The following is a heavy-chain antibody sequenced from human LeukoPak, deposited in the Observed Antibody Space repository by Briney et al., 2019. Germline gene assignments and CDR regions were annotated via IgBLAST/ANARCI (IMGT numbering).Heavy chain of an antibody. D-gene: IGHD6-19*01. Sequence: PGGSLRLSCAASGSTFGNYYMSWVRQAPGKGLEWVANIKHDGNWKFYADSVKGRFTVSRDNAEQSVYLHMSSLRAEDTAIYYCAREGHSRGSLGDYWGQGILVTVSS. V-gene: IGHV3-7*03. CDR1: GSTFGNYY. J-gene: IGHJ4*02. CDR3: AREGHSRGSLGDY. CDR2: IKHDGNWK.